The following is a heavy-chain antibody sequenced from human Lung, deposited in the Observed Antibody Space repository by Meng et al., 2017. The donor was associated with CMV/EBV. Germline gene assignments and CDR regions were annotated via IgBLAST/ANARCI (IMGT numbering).Heavy chain of an antibody. CDR2: INPNSGGT. V-gene: IGHV1-2*02. Sequence: ASVXVSCKASGYTFTGYYMHWVRQAPGQGLEWMGWINPNSGGTNYAQKFQGRVTMTRDTSISTAYMELSRLRSDDTAVYYCARGGCSSTSCYVSWFDPWGQGTLVTVSS. CDR3: ARGGCSSTSCYVSWFDP. CDR1: GYTFTGYY. D-gene: IGHD2-2*01. J-gene: IGHJ5*02.